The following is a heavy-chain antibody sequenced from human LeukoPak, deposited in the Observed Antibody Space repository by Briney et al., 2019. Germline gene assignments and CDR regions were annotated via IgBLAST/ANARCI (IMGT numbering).Heavy chain of an antibody. CDR2: INPNSGGT. V-gene: IGHV1-2*04. J-gene: IGHJ6*04. CDR1: GYTFTGYY. Sequence: ASVKVSCKASGYTFTGYYMHWVRQAPGQGLEWMGWINPNSGGTNYAQKFQGWVTMTRDTSISTAYMELSRLRSDDTAVYYCARGDYYGSGSYYFSPYYYYYGMDVWGKGTTVTVPS. CDR3: ARGDYYGSGSYYFSPYYYYYGMDV. D-gene: IGHD3-10*01.